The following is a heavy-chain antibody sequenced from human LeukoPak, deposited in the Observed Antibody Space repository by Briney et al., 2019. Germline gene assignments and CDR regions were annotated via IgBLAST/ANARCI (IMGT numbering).Heavy chain of an antibody. CDR2: INGDGSGT. D-gene: IGHD1-26*01. CDR3: ARGGSPPEALGDTFDI. J-gene: IGHJ3*02. CDR1: GFTFSTYW. Sequence: GGSLRLSCAASGFTFSTYWMHWVRHAPGKGLVRVSRINGDGSGTINADSVKGRFTISRDNAKNTLYLQMNSLRAEDTAVYYCARGGSPPEALGDTFDIRGQGTVVTVSS. V-gene: IGHV3-74*01.